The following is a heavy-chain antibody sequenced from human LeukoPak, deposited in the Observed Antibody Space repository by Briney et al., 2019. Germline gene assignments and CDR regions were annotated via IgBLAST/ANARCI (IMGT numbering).Heavy chain of an antibody. CDR2: IIPILGIA. D-gene: IGHD1-7*01. V-gene: IGHV1-69*04. CDR3: ARHMLELPFDY. Sequence: GSSVKVSCKASGGIFSSYAISWVRQAPGQGLEWMGRIIPILGIANYAQKFQGRVTITADKSTSTAYMELSSLRSEDTAVYYCARHMLELPFDYWGQGTLVTVSS. CDR1: GGIFSSYA. J-gene: IGHJ4*02.